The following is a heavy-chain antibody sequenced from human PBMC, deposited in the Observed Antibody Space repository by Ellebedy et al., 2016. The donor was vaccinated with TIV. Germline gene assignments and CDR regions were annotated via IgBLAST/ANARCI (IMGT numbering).Heavy chain of an antibody. V-gene: IGHV1-69*13. Sequence: AASVKVSCKASGGTFSSYGISWVRQAPGQGLEWMGGIIPISGTANYAQKFQGRVTLTADESTTTATMDLRSLRSEDTAVYYCARGHDDYYYYGMDVWGQGTTVTVSS. CDR1: GGTFSSYG. CDR3: ARGHDDYYYYGMDV. D-gene: IGHD3-3*01. CDR2: IIPISGTA. J-gene: IGHJ6*02.